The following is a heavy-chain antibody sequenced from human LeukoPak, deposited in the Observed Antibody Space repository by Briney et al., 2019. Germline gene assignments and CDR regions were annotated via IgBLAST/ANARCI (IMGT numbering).Heavy chain of an antibody. Sequence: GGSLRLSCAASGFTFSSYAMSWVRQAPGKGLVWVSAISGSGGTTYYADSVKGRFTISRDNSKNTLYLQMNSLRAEDTAVYYCAKGSLDSHDYSLDYWGQGTLVTVSS. D-gene: IGHD5-18*01. CDR3: AKGSLDSHDYSLDY. CDR1: GFTFSSYA. V-gene: IGHV3-23*01. CDR2: ISGSGGTT. J-gene: IGHJ4*02.